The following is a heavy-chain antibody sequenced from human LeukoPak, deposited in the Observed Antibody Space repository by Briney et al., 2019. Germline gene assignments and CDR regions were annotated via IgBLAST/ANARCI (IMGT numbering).Heavy chain of an antibody. CDR2: IYYTGST. CDR3: ARDTRTMPPPLFWHFDL. Sequence: SQTLSLTCTVSGGSISSGGYYWSWIRQHPGKGLEWIGYIYYTGSTYYNPSLKSRVTISVDTSKNHFSLKLSSVTAADTAVYYCARDTRTMPPPLFWHFDLWGRGTLVTVSS. D-gene: IGHD2-2*01. V-gene: IGHV4-31*03. J-gene: IGHJ2*01. CDR1: GGSISSGGYY.